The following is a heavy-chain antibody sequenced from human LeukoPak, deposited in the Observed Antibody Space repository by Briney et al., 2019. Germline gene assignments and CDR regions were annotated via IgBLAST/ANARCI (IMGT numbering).Heavy chain of an antibody. V-gene: IGHV1-2*02. D-gene: IGHD3-22*01. CDR3: ARGYLYYYDVSGYPFDY. CDR2: INPNSGGT. Sequence: ASVKVSCKASGYTFTDYYMHCVRQAPGQGLEWMGWINPNSGGTNYAQKFQGRVTMTRDTSISTAYMELRRLRSDDTAVYYCARGYLYYYDVSGYPFDYWGQGTLVTVSS. CDR1: GYTFTDYY. J-gene: IGHJ4*02.